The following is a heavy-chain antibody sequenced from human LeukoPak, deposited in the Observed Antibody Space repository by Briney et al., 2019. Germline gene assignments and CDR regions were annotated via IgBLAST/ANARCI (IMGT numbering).Heavy chain of an antibody. V-gene: IGHV3-23*01. CDR1: GFTFSSYA. CDR2: ISGSGGST. J-gene: IGHJ4*02. D-gene: IGHD2-2*02. Sequence: GGSLRLSCAASGFTFSSYAMNWVRQAPGKGLEWVSAISGSGGSTYYADSVKGRFTISRDNSRNTLHLQMNSLRAEDTAIYFCASRALEDCGRASCYNPFDYWGQGTLVTVSS. CDR3: ASRALEDCGRASCYNPFDY.